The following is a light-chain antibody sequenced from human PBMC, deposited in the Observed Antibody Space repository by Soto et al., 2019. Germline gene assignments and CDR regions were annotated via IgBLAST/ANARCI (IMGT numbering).Light chain of an antibody. J-gene: IGKJ1*01. V-gene: IGKV2-28*01. CDR1: QSLLHSNGYNY. CDR3: MQSLQTPPT. CDR2: LGS. Sequence: DVVMTQSPLSLPVTPGEPASISCRSSQSLLHSNGYNYLDWYLQKPGQSPQLLIYLGSNRASGVPDRFSGSGSGTDFTLKISRVQTEDVGVSYCMQSLQTPPTFGQGTKVEI.